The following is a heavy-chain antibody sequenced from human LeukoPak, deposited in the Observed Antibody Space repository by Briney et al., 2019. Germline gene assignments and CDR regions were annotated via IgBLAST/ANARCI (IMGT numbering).Heavy chain of an antibody. CDR1: GFSFSNYG. CDR2: ISRSGDTT. V-gene: IGHV3-23*01. CDR3: AKDTYTHSGTYYLYYFDY. Sequence: GGSLRLSCAASGFSFSNYGMNWVRQAPGKGLEWVSGISRSGDTTYYAASVKGRFTISRDNSKNTLYLQMNSLRAEDTAVYYCAKDTYTHSGTYYLYYFDYWGQGTLVTVSS. D-gene: IGHD1-26*01. J-gene: IGHJ4*02.